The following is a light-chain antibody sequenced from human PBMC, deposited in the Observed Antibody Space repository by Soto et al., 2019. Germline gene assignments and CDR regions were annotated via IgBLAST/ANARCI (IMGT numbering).Light chain of an antibody. J-gene: IGKJ4*01. CDR3: QPRSNWPPSALT. V-gene: IGKV3-11*01. CDR2: DAS. CDR1: QSVSSY. Sequence: EIVLTQSPATLSLSPGERATLSCRASQSVSSYLAWYQQKPGQAPRLLIYDASNRATGIPARFSGSGSGTDFTLPLSSLEPEDFAVYYCQPRSNWPPSALTFGGGTKVEIK.